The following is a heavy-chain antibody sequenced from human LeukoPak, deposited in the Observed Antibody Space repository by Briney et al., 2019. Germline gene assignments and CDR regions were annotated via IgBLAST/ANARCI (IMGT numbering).Heavy chain of an antibody. J-gene: IGHJ6*03. D-gene: IGHD3-10*01. CDR1: GGSFSGYY. V-gene: IGHV4-34*01. CDR2: INHSGST. CDR3: ARDFAMVRGQPYYMDV. Sequence: PSETLSLTCAVYGGSFSGYYWSWIRQPPGKGLEWIGEINHSGSTNYNPSLKSRVTISVDTSKNQFSLKLSSVTAADTAVYYCARDFAMVRGQPYYMDVWGKGTTVTISS.